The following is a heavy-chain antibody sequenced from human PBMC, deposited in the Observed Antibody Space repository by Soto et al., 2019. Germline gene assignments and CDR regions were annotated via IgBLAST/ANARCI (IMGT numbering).Heavy chain of an antibody. D-gene: IGHD3-3*01. CDR1: GFSLSTSGVG. Sequence: QITLKESGPTLVKPTQTLTLTCTFSGFSLSTSGVGVGWIRQPPGKALEWLALIYWDDDKRYSPSLKSRLTITKDTSKNQVVLTMTNMDPVDTATYYCAHSAGGEGYYDFWSGYVFDYWGQGTLVTVSS. J-gene: IGHJ4*02. V-gene: IGHV2-5*02. CDR3: AHSAGGEGYYDFWSGYVFDY. CDR2: IYWDDDK.